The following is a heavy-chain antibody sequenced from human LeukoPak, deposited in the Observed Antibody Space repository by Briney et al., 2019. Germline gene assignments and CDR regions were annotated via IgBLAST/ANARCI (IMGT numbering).Heavy chain of an antibody. D-gene: IGHD4-17*01. V-gene: IGHV4-34*01. CDR2: IDHSGST. CDR3: ARGMTTVLWGYYYYYMDV. J-gene: IGHJ6*03. CDR1: GGSFSGYY. Sequence: SETLSLTCAVYGGSFSGYYWSWIRQPPGKGLEWIGEIDHSGSTNYNPSLKSRVTISVDTSKNQFSLKLSSVTAADTAVYYCARGMTTVLWGYYYYYMDVWGKGTTVTVSS.